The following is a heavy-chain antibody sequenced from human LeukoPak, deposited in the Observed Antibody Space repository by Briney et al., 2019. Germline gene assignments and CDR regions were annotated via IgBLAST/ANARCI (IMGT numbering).Heavy chain of an antibody. V-gene: IGHV4-59*01. CDR2: IYYSGST. CDR3: AGRSGYYTATYFDY. Sequence: PSETLSLTCTVSGGSISSYYWSWIRQPPGKGLEWIGYIYYSGSTNYNPSLKSRVTISVDTSKNQFSLKLSSVTAADTAVYYCAGRSGYYTATYFDYWGRGTLVTVSS. D-gene: IGHD3-3*01. CDR1: GGSISSYY. J-gene: IGHJ4*02.